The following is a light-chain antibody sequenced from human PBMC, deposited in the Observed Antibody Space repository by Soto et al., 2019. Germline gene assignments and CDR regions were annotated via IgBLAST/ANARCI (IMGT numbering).Light chain of an antibody. CDR3: CSYAGSGLV. CDR1: SSDVGGYNY. V-gene: IGLV2-11*01. J-gene: IGLJ1*01. Sequence: QSVLTQPRSVAGSPGQSVTISCTGTSSDVGGYNYVSWYQQHPGKAPKLMIYDVSKRPSGVPDRFSGSKSGNTASLTISGLQAEDEADYYCCSYAGSGLVFGTGTKVT. CDR2: DVS.